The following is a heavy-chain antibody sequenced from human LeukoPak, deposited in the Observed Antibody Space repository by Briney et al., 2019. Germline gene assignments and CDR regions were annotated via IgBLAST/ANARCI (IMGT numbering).Heavy chain of an antibody. V-gene: IGHV6-1*01. CDR1: GDSVSSNSAA. J-gene: IGHJ4*02. D-gene: IGHD3-10*01. CDR3: GRAFGSGSYLDF. Sequence: SQTLSLTCAISGDSVSSNSAAWNWIRQSPSRGLEWLGRTYHRSQWYNDYAVSVKSRIIINPDTSKNQFSLQLNSVTPEDTAVYYCGRAFGSGSYLDFWGQGTLVTVSS. CDR2: TYHRSQWYN.